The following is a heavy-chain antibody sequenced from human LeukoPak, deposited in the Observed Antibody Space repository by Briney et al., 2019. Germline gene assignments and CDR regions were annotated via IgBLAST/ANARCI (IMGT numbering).Heavy chain of an antibody. CDR3: ARVGCSGGSCYPDY. CDR2: IYSGGST. V-gene: IGHV3-66*01. D-gene: IGHD2-15*01. J-gene: IGHJ4*02. CDR1: GFTVGSYC. Sequence: GGSLRLSCAASGFTVGSYCMSWVRQAPGKGLECVSVIYSGGSTYYADSVKGRFTISRDNSDNTLYLQMNSLRAEDTAVYYCARVGCSGGSCYPDYWGQGTLVTVSS.